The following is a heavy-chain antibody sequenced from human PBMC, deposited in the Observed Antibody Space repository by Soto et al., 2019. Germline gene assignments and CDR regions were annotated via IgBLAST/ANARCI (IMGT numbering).Heavy chain of an antibody. Sequence: PSETLSLTCTVSGASISGFYWSWIRKSAGKGLEWIGRIYATGPTDYNPSLKSRVMMSVDTSKKQFSLKLRSVTAADTAVYYCVRDGTKTLRAWFDPWGQGISVTVSS. CDR1: GASISGFY. CDR3: VRDGTKTLRAWFDP. V-gene: IGHV4-4*07. J-gene: IGHJ5*02. D-gene: IGHD1-1*01. CDR2: IYATGPT.